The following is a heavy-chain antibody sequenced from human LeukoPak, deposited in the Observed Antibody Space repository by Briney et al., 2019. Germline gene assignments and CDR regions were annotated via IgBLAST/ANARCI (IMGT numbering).Heavy chain of an antibody. J-gene: IGHJ4*02. CDR3: PKLLGYPTVTTYFDY. Sequence: GGSLRLSCAASGFTFSSYAMSWVRQAPGKGLEWVSAISGSGGSTYYADSVKGRFTISRDNSKNTLYLQMNSLRAEDTAVYYCPKLLGYPTVTTYFDYWGQGTLVTVSS. CDR2: ISGSGGST. D-gene: IGHD4-17*01. V-gene: IGHV3-23*01. CDR1: GFTFSSYA.